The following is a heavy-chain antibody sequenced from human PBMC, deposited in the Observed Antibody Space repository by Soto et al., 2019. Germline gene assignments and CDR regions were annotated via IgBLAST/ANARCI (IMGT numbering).Heavy chain of an antibody. Sequence: EVQLVESGGGLVKPGGSLRLSCAASGFTFSNAWMSWVRQAPGKGLEWVGRIKSKTDGGTTDYAAPVKGRFTISRDDSENTLYLQMNSLKTEDTAVYCCTTDLWCFGVVSPDYYYYMDVWGKGTTVTVSS. D-gene: IGHD3-3*01. CDR1: GFTFSNAW. CDR3: TTDLWCFGVVSPDYYYYMDV. V-gene: IGHV3-15*01. J-gene: IGHJ6*03. CDR2: IKSKTDGGTT.